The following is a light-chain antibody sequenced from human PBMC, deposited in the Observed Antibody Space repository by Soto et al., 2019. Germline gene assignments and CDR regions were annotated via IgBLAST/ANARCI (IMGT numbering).Light chain of an antibody. CDR2: GAS. CDR3: QQLTIWPPIT. Sequence: VRATLTYRASQSVSSYLDWYQQKPGQAPTLLIYGASTRATGIPARFSGSGSGTDLSVTTRSLGHEDGADYHCQQLTIWPPITFGQGTRLEIK. CDR1: QSVSSY. J-gene: IGKJ5*01. V-gene: IGKV3-11*01.